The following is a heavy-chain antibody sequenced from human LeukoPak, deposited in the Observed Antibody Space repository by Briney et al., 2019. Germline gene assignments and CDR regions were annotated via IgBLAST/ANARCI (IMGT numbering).Heavy chain of an antibody. D-gene: IGHD3-10*01. CDR2: ISAYNGNT. V-gene: IGHV1-18*01. CDR1: GYTFTSYG. CDR3: AREMGDYYGSGDPGYDY. J-gene: IGHJ4*02. Sequence: ASVRVSCKASGYTFTSYGISWVRQAPGQGLEWMGWISAYNGNTNYAQKLQGRVTMTTDTSTSTVYMELSSLRSEDTAVYYCAREMGDYYGSGDPGYDYWGQGTLVTVSS.